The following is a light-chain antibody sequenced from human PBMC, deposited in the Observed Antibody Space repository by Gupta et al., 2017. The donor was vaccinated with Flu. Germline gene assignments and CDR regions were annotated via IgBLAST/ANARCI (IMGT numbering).Light chain of an antibody. CDR3: QQYDNLPLT. CDR1: QDISNY. Sequence: PSSLSASVGDRVTITCQASQDISNYLNWYQQKPGKAPKLLIYDTSNLETGVPSRFSGSGSGTDFAFTISSLQPEDIATYYCQQYDNLPLTFGPGTKVDIK. J-gene: IGKJ3*01. V-gene: IGKV1-33*01. CDR2: DTS.